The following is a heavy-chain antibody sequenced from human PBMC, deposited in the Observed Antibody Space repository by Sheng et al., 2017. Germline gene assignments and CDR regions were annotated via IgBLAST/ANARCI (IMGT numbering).Heavy chain of an antibody. CDR3: ARDLWDDIGRYLDY. CDR2: IFSGGST. Sequence: EVQLVDSGGGLIQPGGSLRLSCAASGFTVSSNHMSWVRQAPGKGLEWISVIFSGGSTYYADSVKGRSTISRDNSKNTLYLQMNSLRAEDTAVYYCARDLWDDIGRYLDYWGQGTLVTVSS. D-gene: IGHD2-15*01. CDR1: GFTVSSNH. J-gene: IGHJ4*02. V-gene: IGHV3-53*01.